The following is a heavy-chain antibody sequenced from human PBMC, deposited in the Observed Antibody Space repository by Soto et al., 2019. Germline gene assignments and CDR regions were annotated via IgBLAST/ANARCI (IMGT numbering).Heavy chain of an antibody. Sequence: GASVKVSCKASGYTFTSYGISWVRQAPGQGLEWMGWISAYNGNTNYAQKLQGRVTMTTDTSTSTAYMELRSLRSDDTAVYYCARGFTIFEPETQDFDYWGQGTLVTVCS. CDR3: ARGFTIFEPETQDFDY. D-gene: IGHD3-3*01. V-gene: IGHV1-18*01. CDR2: ISAYNGNT. J-gene: IGHJ4*02. CDR1: GYTFTSYG.